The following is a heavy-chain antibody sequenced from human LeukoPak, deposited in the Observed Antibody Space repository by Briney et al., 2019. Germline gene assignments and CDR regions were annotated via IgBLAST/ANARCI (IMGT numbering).Heavy chain of an antibody. J-gene: IGHJ4*02. V-gene: IGHV3-7*01. CDR3: VRQRRYCSGDSCYQRTFDY. D-gene: IGHD2-15*01. CDR1: GFTFSNYW. CDR2: IKQDGSEK. Sequence: GGSLRLSCAASGFTFSNYWMSWVRQAPGKGLEWVANIKQDGSEKSYVGSVTGRFTISRDNAKNSLYMQMNSLGAEDTAVYYCVRQRRYCSGDSCYQRTFDYWGQGTLVTVSS.